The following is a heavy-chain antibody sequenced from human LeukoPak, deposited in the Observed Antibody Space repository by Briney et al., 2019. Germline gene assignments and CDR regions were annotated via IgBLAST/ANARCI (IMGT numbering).Heavy chain of an antibody. Sequence: SETLSLTCTVSGGSISSSSYYWGWIRQPPGKGLEWIGSIYYSGSTYYNPSLKSRVTISVDTSKNQFSLKLSSVTAADTAVYYCARIYCGGDCKKRWYFDYWGQGTLVTVSS. CDR3: ARIYCGGDCKKRWYFDY. V-gene: IGHV4-39*07. CDR1: GGSISSSSYY. J-gene: IGHJ4*02. CDR2: IYYSGST. D-gene: IGHD2-21*01.